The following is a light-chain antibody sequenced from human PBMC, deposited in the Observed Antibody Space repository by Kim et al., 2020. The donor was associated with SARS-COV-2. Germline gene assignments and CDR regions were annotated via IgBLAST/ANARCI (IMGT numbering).Light chain of an antibody. V-gene: IGKV3-20*01. CDR3: QQYGSSPPVT. CDR1: QSISNSY. CDR2: GAS. Sequence: EIVLTQSPGTLSLSPGERATLSCRASQSISNSYLAWYQQKPAQAPRLLIYGASSRATGIPDRFSGSGSGTDFTLTISRLEPEDFAVYYCQQYGSSPPVTFGGVTKVDIK. J-gene: IGKJ4*01.